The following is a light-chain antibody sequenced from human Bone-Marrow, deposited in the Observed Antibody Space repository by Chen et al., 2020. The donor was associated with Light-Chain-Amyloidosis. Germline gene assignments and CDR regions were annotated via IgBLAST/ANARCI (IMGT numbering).Light chain of an antibody. CDR2: WAS. CDR3: QQYYSTPLT. V-gene: IGKV4-1*01. J-gene: IGKJ3*01. Sequence: IVMTQSPDSLAVSLGERANINCKSSQSVVYSSNNKNYLAWYQQKPGQPPKLLIYWASTRESGVPDRFSGSGSGTDFTLTISSLQAEDVAVYYCQQYYSTPLTFGPGTKVDIK. CDR1: QSVVYSSNNKNY.